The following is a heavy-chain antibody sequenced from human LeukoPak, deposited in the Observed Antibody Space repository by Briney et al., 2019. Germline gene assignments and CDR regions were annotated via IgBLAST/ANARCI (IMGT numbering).Heavy chain of an antibody. CDR1: GFTFRSSW. CDR3: AAWTDRGYNF. J-gene: IGHJ4*02. CDR2: INPEGSQT. D-gene: IGHD5-24*01. Sequence: GGSLRLSCAASGFTFRSSWMNWVRQAPGKGLQWVGNINPEGSQTRFVDSVMGRFTMSKDNAKNALYLQMNNLRVEDTAVFYCAAWTDRGYNFWGQGTVVTVSS. V-gene: IGHV3-7*01.